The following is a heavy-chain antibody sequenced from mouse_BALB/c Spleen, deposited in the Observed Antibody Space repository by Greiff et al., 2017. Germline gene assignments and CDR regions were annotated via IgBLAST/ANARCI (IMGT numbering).Heavy chain of an antibody. CDR1: GYNFTSYW. J-gene: IGHJ3*01. D-gene: IGHD2-10*02. CDR2: IYPGSGST. V-gene: IGHV1-55*01. Sequence: QVQLQQPGAELVKPGTSVKLSCKASGYNFTSYWINWVKLRPGQGLEWIGDIYPGSGSTNYNEKFKSKATLTVDTSSSTAYMQLSSLTSEDTAVYYCNAWAKYGNYLPFAYWGQGTLVTVSA. CDR3: NAWAKYGNYLPFAY.